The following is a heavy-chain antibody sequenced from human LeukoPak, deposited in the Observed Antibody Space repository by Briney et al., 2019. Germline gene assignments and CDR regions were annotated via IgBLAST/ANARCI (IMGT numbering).Heavy chain of an antibody. Sequence: GGSLRLSCTASGFTFSSYWMTWVRQAPGKGLEWVANIEPAGSATYYADSVKGRFTISRDNAKNLLYLQMNSLRAEDSAVYHCGRFGYVAAVDSWGQGALVTVSS. J-gene: IGHJ4*02. CDR1: GFTFSSYW. CDR3: GRFGYVAAVDS. D-gene: IGHD2-15*01. V-gene: IGHV3-7*01. CDR2: IEPAGSAT.